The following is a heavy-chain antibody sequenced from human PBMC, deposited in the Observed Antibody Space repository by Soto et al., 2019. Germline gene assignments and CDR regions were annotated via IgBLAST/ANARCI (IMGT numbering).Heavy chain of an antibody. J-gene: IGHJ4*02. CDR1: GYSFTNYW. V-gene: IGHV5-51*01. CDR3: AKLTTMVRGVINYFDY. Sequence: GESLKISCQGSGYSFTNYWIGWVRQMPGKGLEWMGIIYPGDSDTRYSPSFQGQVTISADKSISTAYLQWSSLKASDTAIYYCAKLTTMVRGVINYFDYWGQGTLVTVSS. CDR2: IYPGDSDT. D-gene: IGHD3-10*01.